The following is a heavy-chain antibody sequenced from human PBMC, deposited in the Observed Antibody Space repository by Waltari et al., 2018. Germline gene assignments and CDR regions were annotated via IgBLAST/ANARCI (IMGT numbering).Heavy chain of an antibody. J-gene: IGHJ4*02. CDR3: AREAVGGSYKGPFDY. D-gene: IGHD1-26*01. CDR1: GGTFSSYA. Sequence: QVQLVQSGAEVKKPGSSVKVSCKASGGTFSSYAIRWVRQAPGQGLEWMGRIIPIFGTANYAQKFQGRVTITADKSTSTAYMELSSLRSEDTAVYYCAREAVGGSYKGPFDYWGQGTLVTVSS. CDR2: IIPIFGTA. V-gene: IGHV1-69*13.